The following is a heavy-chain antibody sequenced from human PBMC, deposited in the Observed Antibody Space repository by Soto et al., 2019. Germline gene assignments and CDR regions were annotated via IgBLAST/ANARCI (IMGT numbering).Heavy chain of an antibody. CDR1: GGSISSGGYY. Sequence: SETLSLSCTVSGGSISSGGYYWSWIRQHPGKGLEWIGYIHYSGSTYYNPSLKSRVTISIDTSKNQFSLKLSSVTAADMAVYYCAREDRNYYDSSGYYHWGQGTLVTVS. D-gene: IGHD3-22*01. CDR2: IHYSGST. CDR3: AREDRNYYDSSGYYH. V-gene: IGHV4-31*03. J-gene: IGHJ5*02.